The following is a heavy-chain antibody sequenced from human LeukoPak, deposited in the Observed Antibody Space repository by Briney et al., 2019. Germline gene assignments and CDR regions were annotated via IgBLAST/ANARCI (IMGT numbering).Heavy chain of an antibody. CDR3: ARDLSFGSLDF. D-gene: IGHD1-26*01. J-gene: IGHJ4*02. CDR2: MWYDGSRE. V-gene: IGHV3-33*01. CDR1: GFILSTHG. Sequence: GGSLRLSCAASGFILSTHGMHWVRQAPGKGLEWVAGMWYDGSREDYADSVEGRFTISRDMSKNTLNLQMNSLRVEDTAMFYCARDLSFGSLDFRGQGTLVTVSS.